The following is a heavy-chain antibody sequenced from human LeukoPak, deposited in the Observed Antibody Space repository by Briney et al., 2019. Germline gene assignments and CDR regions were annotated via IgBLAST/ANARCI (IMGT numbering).Heavy chain of an antibody. CDR1: GGSISSSNW. D-gene: IGHD6-13*01. CDR2: IYHSAST. J-gene: IGHJ4*02. V-gene: IGHV4-4*02. Sequence: SETLSLTCAVSGGSISSSNWWSWVRQPPGKGLEWIGEIYHSASTNYNPSLKSRVTILVDTSKNQFSLKLSSVTAADTAVYYCARERYSSSWYDYWGQGTLVTVSS. CDR3: ARERYSSSWYDY.